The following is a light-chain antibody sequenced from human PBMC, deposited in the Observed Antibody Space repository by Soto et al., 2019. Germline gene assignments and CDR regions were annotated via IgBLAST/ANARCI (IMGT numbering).Light chain of an antibody. CDR3: AAWDDSLVV. V-gene: IGLV1-47*02. CDR1: SSNIGSAY. CDR2: SNN. J-gene: IGLJ2*01. Sequence: QSVLTQPPSASGTPGQTVTISCSGSSSNIGSAYIYWYQHLPGTAPKLLIYSNNQRPSGVPDRFSASESGTSASLAISGLRSEDDADYYCAAWDDSLVVFGGGTKVTVL.